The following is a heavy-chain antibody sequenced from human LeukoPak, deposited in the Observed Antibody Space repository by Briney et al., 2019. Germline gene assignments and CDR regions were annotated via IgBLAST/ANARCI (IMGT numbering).Heavy chain of an antibody. V-gene: IGHV4-34*01. D-gene: IGHD2-2*01. CDR1: GGSFSGYY. Sequence: PSETLSLTCAVYGGSFSGYYWSWIRQPPGKGLEWIGEINHSGSTNYNPSLKSRVTISVDTSKNQFSLKLSSVTAADTAVYYCARVGVYVVPAASRWFDPWGQGTLVTVSS. CDR2: INHSGST. J-gene: IGHJ5*02. CDR3: ARVGVYVVPAASRWFDP.